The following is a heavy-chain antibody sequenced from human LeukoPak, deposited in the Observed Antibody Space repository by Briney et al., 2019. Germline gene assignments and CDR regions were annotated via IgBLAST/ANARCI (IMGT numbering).Heavy chain of an antibody. CDR2: IYPGDSDT. CDR1: GYIFTTYW. D-gene: IGHD4/OR15-4a*01. Sequence: GESLKISCKGSGYIFTTYWIGWVRQMPGKGLEWMGIIYPGDSDTRYSPSFQGHVTISADTSITTAYLQLSSLKASDTAMYYCARHIGLTTRYFDYWGQGTLVTVSS. V-gene: IGHV5-51*01. CDR3: ARHIGLTTRYFDY. J-gene: IGHJ4*02.